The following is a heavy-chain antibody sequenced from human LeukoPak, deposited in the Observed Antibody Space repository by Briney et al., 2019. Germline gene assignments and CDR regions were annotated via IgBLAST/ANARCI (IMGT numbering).Heavy chain of an antibody. D-gene: IGHD2-8*01. CDR1: GFTFSSYG. CDR2: ISYDGSNK. CDR3: AKAVYGTNTCRGALNWFDP. V-gene: IGHV3-30*18. Sequence: GGSLRLSCAASGFTFSSYGMHWVRQAPGKGLEWVAVISYDGSNKYYADSVNGRFTISRDNSKTTVYLQMNSLRVEDTAVYYCAKAVYGTNTCRGALNWFDPWGQGTLVTVSS. J-gene: IGHJ5*02.